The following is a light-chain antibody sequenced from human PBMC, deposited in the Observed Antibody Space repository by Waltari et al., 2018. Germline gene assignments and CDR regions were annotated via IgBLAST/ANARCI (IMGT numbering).Light chain of an antibody. Sequence: QTVVTLEPSLTVSPGGAVTLTCASSAGAVTSGNSPNWIQQKPGQVPRSLIHSTTNRHSWTPARFSGSLLGGKAALTLSGVQPEDEAEYYCLLYDGSDQVFGGGTKLTVL. CDR1: AGAVTSGNS. CDR2: STT. V-gene: IGLV7-43*01. J-gene: IGLJ3*02. CDR3: LLYDGSDQV.